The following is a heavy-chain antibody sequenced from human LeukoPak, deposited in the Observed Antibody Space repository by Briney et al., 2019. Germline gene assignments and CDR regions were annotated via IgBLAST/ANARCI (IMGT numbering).Heavy chain of an antibody. CDR1: GYSFTSYW. Sequence: GESLKISCKGSGYSFTSYWIGWVRQMPGKGLEWMGIIYPGDSDTRYSPSFQGQVTISADKSISTAYLQWSSLKASDTAMYYCARYMVRGVLVEAFDIWGQGTMVTVSS. CDR2: IYPGDSDT. CDR3: ARYMVRGVLVEAFDI. D-gene: IGHD3-10*01. V-gene: IGHV5-51*01. J-gene: IGHJ3*02.